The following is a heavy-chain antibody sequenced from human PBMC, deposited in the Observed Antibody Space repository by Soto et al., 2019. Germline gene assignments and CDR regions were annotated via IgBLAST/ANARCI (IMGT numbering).Heavy chain of an antibody. J-gene: IGHJ4*02. Sequence: PGGSLRLSCAASGFTFSSYAMHWVRQAPGKGLEWVAVISYDGSNKYHADSVKGRFTISRDNSKNTLYLQMNSLRAEDTAVYYCARKAAGIDYWGQGTLVTVSS. V-gene: IGHV3-30-3*01. CDR3: ARKAAGIDY. CDR1: GFTFSSYA. CDR2: ISYDGSNK. D-gene: IGHD6-13*01.